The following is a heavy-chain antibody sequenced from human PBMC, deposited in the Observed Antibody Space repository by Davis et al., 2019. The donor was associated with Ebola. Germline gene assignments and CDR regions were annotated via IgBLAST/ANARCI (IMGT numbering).Heavy chain of an antibody. CDR3: ANLGGDFDL. J-gene: IGHJ2*01. CDR1: GFTFSSYA. Sequence: PGGSLRLSCAASGFTFSSYAMSWVRQAPGKGLEWVSTISHSGGSTYYADSVKGRFTISRDNSRNTLYLQMYSLRAEDTAVYYCANLGGDFDLWGRGTLVTVSS. V-gene: IGHV3-23*01. D-gene: IGHD3-10*01. CDR2: ISHSGGST.